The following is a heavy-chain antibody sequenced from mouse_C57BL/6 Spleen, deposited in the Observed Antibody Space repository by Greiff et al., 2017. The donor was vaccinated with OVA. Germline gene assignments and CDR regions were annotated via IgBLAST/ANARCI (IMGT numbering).Heavy chain of an antibody. CDR1: GFTFSSYT. CDR2: ISGGGGNT. V-gene: IGHV5-9*01. CDR3: ARPGLPGAMDY. J-gene: IGHJ4*01. Sequence: EVQLVESGGGLVKPGGSLKLSCAASGFTFSSYTMSWVRQTPEKRLEWVATISGGGGNTYYPDSVKGRFTISRDNAKNTLYLQMSSLRSEDTALYYCARPGLPGAMDYWGQGTSVTVSS.